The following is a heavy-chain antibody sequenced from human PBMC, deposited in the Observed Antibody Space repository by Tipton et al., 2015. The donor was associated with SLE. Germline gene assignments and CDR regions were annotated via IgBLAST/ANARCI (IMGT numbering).Heavy chain of an antibody. V-gene: IGHV3-33*01. CDR1: GFTFSSYG. Sequence: SLRLSCAASGFTFSSYGMHWVRQAPGKGLEWVAVIWYDGSNKYYADSVKGRFTISRDNSKNTLYLQMNSLRAEDTAVYYCARFPTAMEYWYFDLWGRGTLVTVSS. CDR3: ARFPTAMEYWYFDL. D-gene: IGHD5-18*01. CDR2: IWYDGSNK. J-gene: IGHJ2*01.